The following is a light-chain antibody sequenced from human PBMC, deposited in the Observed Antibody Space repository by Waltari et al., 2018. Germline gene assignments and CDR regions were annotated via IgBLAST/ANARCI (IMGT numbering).Light chain of an antibody. J-gene: IGKJ1*01. Sequence: EIVMTQSPATLSVSPGEGATLSCRASQGINSDLAWYQHKPGQAPRRLSYGASTRAAGVPARFSGSGSGTEFTLTISSLQSEDFGVYYCQQSKIWPAFGQGTKVEIK. CDR3: QQSKIWPA. CDR1: QGINSD. V-gene: IGKV3-15*01. CDR2: GAS.